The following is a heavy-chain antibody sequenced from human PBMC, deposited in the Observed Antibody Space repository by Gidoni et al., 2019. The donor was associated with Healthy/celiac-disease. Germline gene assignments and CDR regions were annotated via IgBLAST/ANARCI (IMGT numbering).Heavy chain of an antibody. CDR3: ARRYSYDLHFDY. V-gene: IGHV3-21*01. J-gene: IGHJ4*02. Sequence: EVQLVESGGALVKPGGSLGLSCAASGFTFSSYSMNWVRQAPGKGLEWVSSISSSSSYIYYADSVKGRFTISRDNAKNSLYLQMNSLRAEDTAVYYCARRYSYDLHFDYWGQGTLVTVSS. D-gene: IGHD5-18*01. CDR1: GFTFSSYS. CDR2: ISSSSSYI.